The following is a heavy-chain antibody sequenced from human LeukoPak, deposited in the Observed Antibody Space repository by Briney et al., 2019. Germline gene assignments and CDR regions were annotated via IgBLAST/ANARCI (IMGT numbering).Heavy chain of an antibody. CDR2: ISGSGAST. J-gene: IGHJ4*02. CDR3: TRVGYIDEGIDY. Sequence: PGGSLRLSCAASGFIFTNYFMSWVRQAPGKGLEWVSGISGSGASTYYADSVKGRFTISRDNAKNSLYLQMNSLRAEDTAIYYCTRVGYIDEGIDYWGQGTLVTVSS. CDR1: GFIFTNYF. V-gene: IGHV3-23*01. D-gene: IGHD5-24*01.